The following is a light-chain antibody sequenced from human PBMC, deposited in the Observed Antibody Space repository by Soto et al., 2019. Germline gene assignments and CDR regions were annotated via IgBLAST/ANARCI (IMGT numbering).Light chain of an antibody. J-gene: IGKJ5*01. V-gene: IGKV3-15*01. CDR2: VAS. CDR3: QQYNNWPPTT. Sequence: EIVMTQSPSTLSLSPGERATLSWRASQSVNSNLAWYQQRPGQAPRLLLYVASTRAPGIPARFSGSGSGTEFTLTISSLQSQDFAVYYCQQYNNWPPTTFGQGTRLEI. CDR1: QSVNSN.